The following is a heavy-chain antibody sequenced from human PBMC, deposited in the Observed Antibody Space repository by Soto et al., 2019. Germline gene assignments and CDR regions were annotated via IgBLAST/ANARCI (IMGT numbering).Heavy chain of an antibody. V-gene: IGHV1-2*02. CDR2: INPDNGDT. CDR1: GYTFTGYY. Sequence: QVQLVQSGAEVKKPGTSVRVSCKASGYTFTGYYIHWVRQAPGQGLEWVGWINPDNGDTNYAQKFQGRVSMTRDTSTSTAYMELSSLRFDDTAVNYCARHSGYDYVFDYWGQGTLVTVSS. CDR3: ARHSGYDYVFDY. J-gene: IGHJ4*02. D-gene: IGHD5-12*01.